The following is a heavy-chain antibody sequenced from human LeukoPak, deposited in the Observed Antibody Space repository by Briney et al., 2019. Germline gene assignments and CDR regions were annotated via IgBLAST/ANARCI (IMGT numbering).Heavy chain of an antibody. Sequence: PSETLSLTCTVSGGSISNYYWSWIRQPPGKGLEWIGYIYYSGSTNYNPSLKSRVTISVDTSKNQFSLKLSSVTAADTAVYYCARTTKYQFKWAGFDPWGQGTLVTVSS. D-gene: IGHD2-2*01. CDR1: GGSISNYY. J-gene: IGHJ5*02. CDR3: ARTTKYQFKWAGFDP. V-gene: IGHV4-59*12. CDR2: IYYSGST.